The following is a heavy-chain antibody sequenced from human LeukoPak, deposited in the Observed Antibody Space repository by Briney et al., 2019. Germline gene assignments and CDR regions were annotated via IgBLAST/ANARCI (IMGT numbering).Heavy chain of an antibody. J-gene: IGHJ3*02. CDR1: GGSISTYY. CDR2: IYYSGST. CDR3: AREAPWLHSAFDI. D-gene: IGHD5-12*01. Sequence: PSETLSLTCTVSGGSISTYYWSWIRQPPGKGLEWIGNIYYSGSTNYNPSLKSRVTISVDRSKNQFSLRLNSVTAADTALYYCAREAPWLHSAFDIWGQGTMVTVSS. V-gene: IGHV4-59*01.